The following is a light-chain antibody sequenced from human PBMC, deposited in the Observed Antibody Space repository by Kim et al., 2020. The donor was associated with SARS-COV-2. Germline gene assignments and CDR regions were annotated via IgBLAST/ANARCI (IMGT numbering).Light chain of an antibody. CDR1: QSISSR. CDR2: AAS. Sequence: GDRVTITCRASQSISSRLAWYQHKPGKAPELLIYAASTLERGVPSRFSGTGSGTEFTLTISSLQSDDLATYYCQQYSSYSTFGQGTKVDIK. J-gene: IGKJ1*01. V-gene: IGKV1-5*01. CDR3: QQYSSYST.